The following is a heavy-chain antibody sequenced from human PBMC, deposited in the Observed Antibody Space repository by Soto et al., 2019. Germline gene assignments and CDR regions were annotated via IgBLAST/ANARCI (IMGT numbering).Heavy chain of an antibody. CDR1: GFTVSNNY. CDR3: ATRGGGGGY. Sequence: EVQLVESGGGLIQPGGSLRLSCAVSGFTVSNNYMSWVRQAPGKGLEGVSVIYSGGYTAYGDSVKGRFTISRDNSKNTPYLQVKSRGPGDTAVFYGATRGGGGGYWGQGTLVTVSS. CDR2: IYSGGYT. V-gene: IGHV3-53*01. D-gene: IGHD3-10*01. J-gene: IGHJ4*02.